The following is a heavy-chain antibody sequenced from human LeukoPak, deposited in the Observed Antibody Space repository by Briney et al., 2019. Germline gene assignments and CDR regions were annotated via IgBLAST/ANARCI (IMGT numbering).Heavy chain of an antibody. Sequence: GGSLRLSCAASGFTFSSYSMNWVRQAPGKGLEWVSSISSSSSCIYYADSVKGRFTISRDNAKNSLYLQMNSLRAEDTAVYYCATYKTKYASYGMDVWGQGTTVTVSS. CDR3: ATYKTKYASYGMDV. J-gene: IGHJ6*02. V-gene: IGHV3-21*01. CDR2: ISSSSSCI. CDR1: GFTFSSYS. D-gene: IGHD1-1*01.